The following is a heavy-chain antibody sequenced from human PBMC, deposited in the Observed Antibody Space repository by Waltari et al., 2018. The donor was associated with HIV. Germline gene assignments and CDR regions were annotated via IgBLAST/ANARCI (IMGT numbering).Heavy chain of an antibody. CDR3: TTDVYDGSGGNAFDV. Sequence: EVQLVESGGGLVKPGGSLRLSCAVSGFDFTNAWLNWVRQAPGKLLPALGRIKSQSDGGTSDYAAPLKGRFSISRDDSQRTLFLQISSLMTEDTGVYYCTTDVYDGSGGNAFDVWGQGTMVTVSS. CDR1: GFDFTNAW. CDR2: IKSQSDGGTS. D-gene: IGHD5-12*01. V-gene: IGHV3-15*01. J-gene: IGHJ3*01.